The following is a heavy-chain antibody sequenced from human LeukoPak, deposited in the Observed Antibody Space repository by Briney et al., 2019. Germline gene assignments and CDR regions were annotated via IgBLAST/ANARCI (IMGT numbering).Heavy chain of an antibody. D-gene: IGHD3-9*01. CDR1: GGSFSGYY. Sequence: SETLSLTCAVYGGSFSGYYWSWIRQPPGKGLEWIGEINHSGGTNYNPSLKSRVTISIDTSKNQFSLKLSSVTAADTAVYYCARGNILTGYCFDFWGQGALVTVSS. CDR3: ARGNILTGYCFDF. V-gene: IGHV4-34*01. CDR2: INHSGGT. J-gene: IGHJ4*02.